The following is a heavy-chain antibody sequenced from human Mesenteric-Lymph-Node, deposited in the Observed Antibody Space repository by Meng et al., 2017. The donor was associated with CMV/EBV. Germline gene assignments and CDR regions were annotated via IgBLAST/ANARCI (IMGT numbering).Heavy chain of an antibody. J-gene: IGHJ4*02. Sequence: GESLKISCAAPGLSINRFWMSWVRQAPGQGLEWVSAISGSGGSTYYADSVKGRFTISRDNSKNTLYLQMNSLRAEDTAVYYCAKEFSGSGFDYWGQGTLVTVSS. CDR1: GLSINRFW. V-gene: IGHV3-23*01. CDR3: AKEFSGSGFDY. D-gene: IGHD2-15*01. CDR2: ISGSGGST.